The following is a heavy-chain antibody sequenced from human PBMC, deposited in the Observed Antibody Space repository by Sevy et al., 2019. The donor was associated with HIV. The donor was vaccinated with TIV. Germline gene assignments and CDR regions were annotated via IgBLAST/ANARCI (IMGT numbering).Heavy chain of an antibody. CDR1: EFTVSSSY. D-gene: IGHD1-26*01. J-gene: IGHJ4*02. CDR3: ARAGTGSYRAYFDY. CDR2: LYSGGST. Sequence: GGSLRLSCAASEFTVSSSYMSWVRQAPGKGLEWVSILYSGGSTYYVASVKGRFAVSRVNSKNTLYLQMNSLRAEDTAVYYCARAGTGSYRAYFDYWGQGTLVTVSS. V-gene: IGHV3-53*01.